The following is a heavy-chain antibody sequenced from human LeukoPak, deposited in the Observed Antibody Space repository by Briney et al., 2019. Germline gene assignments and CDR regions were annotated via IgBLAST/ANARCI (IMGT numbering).Heavy chain of an antibody. D-gene: IGHD6-13*01. Sequence: SQTLSLTCTVSGGSISSGDYHWSWIRQPPGKGLEWIGYIYYSGSTYYNPSLKSRVTISVDTSKNQFSLKLSSVTAADTAVYYCARGERNSWYRRDAFDIWGQGTMVTVSS. CDR3: ARGERNSWYRRDAFDI. CDR1: GGSISSGDYH. CDR2: IYYSGST. V-gene: IGHV4-30-4*01. J-gene: IGHJ3*02.